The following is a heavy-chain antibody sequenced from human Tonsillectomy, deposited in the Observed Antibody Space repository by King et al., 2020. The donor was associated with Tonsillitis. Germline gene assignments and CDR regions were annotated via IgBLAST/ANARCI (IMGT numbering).Heavy chain of an antibody. CDR1: GGSISSGSYY. J-gene: IGHJ3*02. CDR3: ARHYDYVWGSPVHFDN. Sequence: QLQESGPGLVKPSQTLSLTCTVSGGSISSGSYYWSWIRQPAGKGLEWIGRIYTRGSTDYNPSLKSRVTISVDTSKNQFSLKLSSVTAADTAVYYCARHYDYVWGSPVHFDNW. D-gene: IGHD3-16*01. CDR2: IYTRGST. V-gene: IGHV4-61*02.